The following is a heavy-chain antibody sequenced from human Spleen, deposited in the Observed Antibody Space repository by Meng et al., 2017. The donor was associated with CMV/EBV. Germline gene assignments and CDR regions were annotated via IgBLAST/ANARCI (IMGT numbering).Heavy chain of an antibody. D-gene: IGHD3-22*01. CDR1: GGTFSSYT. CDR2: IIPILGIA. Sequence: SVKVSCKASGGTFSSYTISWVRQAPGQGLEWMRRIIPILGIANYAQKFQGRVTMTRDTSTSTVYMELSSLRSEDTAVYYCARDPWIRTMIVALGWFDPWGQGTLVTVSS. CDR3: ARDPWIRTMIVALGWFDP. J-gene: IGHJ5*02. V-gene: IGHV1-69*04.